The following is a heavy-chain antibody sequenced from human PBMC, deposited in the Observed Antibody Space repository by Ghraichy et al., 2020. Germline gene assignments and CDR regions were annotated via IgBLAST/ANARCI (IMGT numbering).Heavy chain of an antibody. CDR1: GFTFSSYA. CDR2: ISGSGGST. D-gene: IGHD6-6*01. Sequence: GGSLRLSCAASGFTFSSYAMSWVRQAPGKGLEWVSAISGSGGSTYYADSVKGRFTISRDNSKNTLYLQMNSLRAEDTAVYYCANQGFSSSSLPELLYGMDVWGQGTTVTVSS. V-gene: IGHV3-23*01. J-gene: IGHJ6*02. CDR3: ANQGFSSSSLPELLYGMDV.